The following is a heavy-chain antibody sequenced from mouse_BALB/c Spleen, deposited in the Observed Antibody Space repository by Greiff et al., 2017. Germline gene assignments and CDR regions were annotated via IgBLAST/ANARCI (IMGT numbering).Heavy chain of an antibody. CDR2: ISYSGST. V-gene: IGHV3-2*02. J-gene: IGHJ2*01. CDR3: AYYYGYYFDY. Sequence: EVKLVESGPGLVKPSQSLSLTCTVTGYSITSDYAWNWIRQFPGNKLEWMGYISYSGSTSYNPSLKSRISITRDTSKNQFFLQLNSVTTEDTATYYCAYYYGYYFDYWGQGTTLTVSS. D-gene: IGHD1-1*01. CDR1: GYSITSDYA.